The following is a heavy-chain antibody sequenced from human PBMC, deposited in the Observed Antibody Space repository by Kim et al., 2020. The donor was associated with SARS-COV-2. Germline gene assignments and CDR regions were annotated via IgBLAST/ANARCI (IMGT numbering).Heavy chain of an antibody. D-gene: IGHD5-18*01. CDR1: GFTFSSYA. V-gene: IGHV3-33*06. Sequence: GGSLRLSCAASGFTFSSYAMHWVRQAPGKGLEWVAVIWYDGSNKYYADSVKGRFTISRDNSKNTLYLQMNSLRAEDTAVYYCAKDKRGYSYGYGMDVWGQGTTVTVSS. CDR3: AKDKRGYSYGYGMDV. CDR2: IWYDGSNK. J-gene: IGHJ6*02.